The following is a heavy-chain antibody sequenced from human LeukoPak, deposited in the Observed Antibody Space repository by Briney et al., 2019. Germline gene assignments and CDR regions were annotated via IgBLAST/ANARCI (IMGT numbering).Heavy chain of an antibody. CDR2: MYYSGST. CDR3: ARVSSSSRPNFDY. CDR1: GGSINSSSYY. D-gene: IGHD6-6*01. Sequence: PSETLSLTCTVSGGSINSSSYYWGWIRQPPGKGLEWIGNMYYSGSTYYNPSLKSRVTISVDTSKNQFSLKLSSVTAADTAVYYCARVSSSSRPNFDYWGQGTLVTVSS. J-gene: IGHJ4*02. V-gene: IGHV4-39*01.